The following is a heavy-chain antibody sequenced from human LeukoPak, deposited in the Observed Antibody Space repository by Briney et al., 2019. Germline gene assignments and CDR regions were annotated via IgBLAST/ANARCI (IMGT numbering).Heavy chain of an antibody. D-gene: IGHD6-19*01. CDR2: INKDGGEK. CDR3: AKDNRRHYTSGPNPDSLH. J-gene: IGHJ4*02. CDR1: GFTFSSYW. V-gene: IGHV3-7*03. Sequence: PGGSLRLSCAASGFTFSSYWMSWVRQAPGKGLEWVANINKDGGEKYYVDSVKGRFTISRDNAKNSLYLQMNSLRVEDTAFYYCAKDNRRHYTSGPNPDSLHWGQGALVTVSS.